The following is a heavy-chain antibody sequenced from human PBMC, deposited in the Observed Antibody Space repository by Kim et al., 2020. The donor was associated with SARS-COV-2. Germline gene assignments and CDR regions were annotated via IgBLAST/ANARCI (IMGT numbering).Heavy chain of an antibody. CDR2: ISYDGSNK. J-gene: IGHJ1*01. D-gene: IGHD4-17*01. CDR3: AKEDYGDYPPTEYFQH. Sequence: GGSLRLSCAASGFTFSSYGMHWVRQAPGKGLEWVAVISYDGSNKYYADSVKGRFTISRDNSKNTLYLQMNSLRAEDTAVYYCAKEDYGDYPPTEYFQHWGQGTLVTVSS. V-gene: IGHV3-30*18. CDR1: GFTFSSYG.